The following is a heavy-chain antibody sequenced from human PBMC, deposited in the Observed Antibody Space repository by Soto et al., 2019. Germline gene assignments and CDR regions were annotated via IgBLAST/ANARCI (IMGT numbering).Heavy chain of an antibody. J-gene: IGHJ6*02. CDR2: IVVGSGNT. CDR3: AAERKRSSWVNYYYYGMDV. CDR1: EFSIICST. V-gene: IGHV1-58*02. D-gene: IGHD6-13*01. Sequence: KVTFRATEFSIICSTMQRGRQASKKRLEWIGWIVVGSGNTNYAQKFQERVTIPRDMSTRTAYMELSSLRSEDTAVYYCAAERKRSSWVNYYYYGMDVWGHGSTLTVSS.